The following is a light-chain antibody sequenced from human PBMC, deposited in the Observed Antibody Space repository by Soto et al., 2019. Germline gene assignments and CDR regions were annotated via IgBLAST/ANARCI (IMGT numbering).Light chain of an antibody. Sequence: DIQMTQSPSALSASVGDRVTITCRASQSFNNWLAWYQQKPGKAPKLLIYKASNLQSGVPSRFSGRGSGTKFTLTISSLQPDDFATYYCQQYFTYPYNFGLGTKLEIK. CDR3: QQYFTYPYN. J-gene: IGKJ2*01. CDR2: KAS. CDR1: QSFNNW. V-gene: IGKV1-5*03.